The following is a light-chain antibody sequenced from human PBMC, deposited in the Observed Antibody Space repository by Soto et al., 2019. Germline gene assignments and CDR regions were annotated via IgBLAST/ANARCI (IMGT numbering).Light chain of an antibody. J-gene: IGKJ1*01. Sequence: EIVLTQSPATLSLSPGERATLSCRASQSVSRYLAWYQQKPGQAPRLLIYDASNRANGIPARFSGSGSGTDFTHSISSIEREEFAVDYCQQRSSWPVAFGQGTRVEIK. V-gene: IGKV3-11*01. CDR1: QSVSRY. CDR2: DAS. CDR3: QQRSSWPVA.